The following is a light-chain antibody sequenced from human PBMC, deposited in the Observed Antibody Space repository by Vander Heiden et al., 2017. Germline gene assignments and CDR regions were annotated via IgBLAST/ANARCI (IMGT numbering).Light chain of an antibody. Sequence: QSVLTQPPSASGTPGHRVPISCSGSSSNIETNYVYLYQQLPGTAPKLPIYRSTQRPSGVPDRFSGSKSGTSASLAISGLRSEDEADYYCAAWDDSLSGPHVVFGGGTKLTVL. CDR1: SSNIETNY. V-gene: IGLV1-47*01. J-gene: IGLJ2*01. CDR3: AAWDDSLSGPHVV. CDR2: RST.